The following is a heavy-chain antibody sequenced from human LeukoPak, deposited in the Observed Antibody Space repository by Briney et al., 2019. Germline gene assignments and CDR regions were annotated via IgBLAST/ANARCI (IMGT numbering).Heavy chain of an antibody. D-gene: IGHD6-25*01. CDR3: ARWRAAGGASAFDI. CDR1: GGSISSGGYY. J-gene: IGHJ3*02. Sequence: TLSLTCTVSGGSISSGGYYWSWIRQHPGKGLEGIGYIYYSGSTYYNPSLKSRVTISVDTSKNQFSLKLSSVTAADTAVYYCARWRAAGGASAFDIWGQGTMVTVSS. CDR2: IYYSGST. V-gene: IGHV4-31*03.